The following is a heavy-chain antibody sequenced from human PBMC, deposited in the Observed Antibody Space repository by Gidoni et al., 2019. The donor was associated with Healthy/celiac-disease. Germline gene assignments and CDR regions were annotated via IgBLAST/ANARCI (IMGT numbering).Heavy chain of an antibody. CDR2: IYYSGST. V-gene: IGHV4-59*01. CDR1: GGSISSYY. CDR3: ARYSYGSTTFDY. D-gene: IGHD5-18*01. J-gene: IGHJ4*02. Sequence: QVQLQESGPGLVKPSETLSLTCPVSGGSISSYYWSWIRQPPGKGLGWIGDIYYSGSTNYTPSLKSRVTISLDTSKNQFSLKLSSVTAADTAVYYCARYSYGSTTFDYWGQGTLVTVSS.